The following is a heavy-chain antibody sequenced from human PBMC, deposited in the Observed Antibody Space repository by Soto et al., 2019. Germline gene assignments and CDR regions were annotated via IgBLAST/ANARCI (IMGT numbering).Heavy chain of an antibody. J-gene: IGHJ4*02. V-gene: IGHV3-21*01. CDR1: GFTFSSYS. CDR2: ISSSSSYI. CDR3: ARVGCSGGSCYPPGFDY. Sequence: GGSLRLFCAASGFTFSSYSMNWVRQAPGKGLEWVSSISSSSSYIYYADSVKGRFTISRDNAKNSLYLQMNSLRAEDTAVYYCARVGCSGGSCYPPGFDYWGQGTLVTVSS. D-gene: IGHD2-15*01.